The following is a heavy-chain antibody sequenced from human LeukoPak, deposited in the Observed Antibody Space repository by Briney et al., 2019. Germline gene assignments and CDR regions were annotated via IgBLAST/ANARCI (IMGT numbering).Heavy chain of an antibody. CDR2: IDPNTGGT. J-gene: IGHJ3*02. CDR1: GHTFTGYY. CDR3: AREGTTDGFDI. Sequence: ASVKVSCKASGHTFTGYYIHWVRQAPGQGLEWLGWIDPNTGGTEYAQKFQCRVTMTRDTSISTAYMELSRLRSDDTAVYYCAREGTTDGFDIWGQGTMVTVSS. V-gene: IGHV1-2*02. D-gene: IGHD1-14*01.